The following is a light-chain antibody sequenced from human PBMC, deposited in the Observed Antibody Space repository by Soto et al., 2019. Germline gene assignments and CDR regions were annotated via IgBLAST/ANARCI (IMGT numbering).Light chain of an antibody. CDR1: QSISSW. Sequence: DIQMTQSPSTLSASVGDRVTITCRASQSISSWLAWYQQKPGKAPKLLIYDASSLESGVPSRFSGRGSVTEFTLTISSLQPDDFANYYCQQYNSYPWTFGQGTKVEIK. V-gene: IGKV1-5*01. J-gene: IGKJ1*01. CDR3: QQYNSYPWT. CDR2: DAS.